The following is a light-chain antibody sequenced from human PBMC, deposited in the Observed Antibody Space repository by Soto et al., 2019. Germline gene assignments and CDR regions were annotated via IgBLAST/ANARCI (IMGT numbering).Light chain of an antibody. CDR2: AAS. J-gene: IGKJ1*01. CDR3: LQDYNSPPT. CDR1: QTISSW. V-gene: IGKV1-6*01. Sequence: IQMTQSPSTLSGSVGDRVTITCRASQTISSWLAWYQQKPGKAPNLLIYAASSLQSGVPSRFSGSGSGTDFTLTISSLQPEDCATYYCLQDYNSPPTFGQGTKVDIK.